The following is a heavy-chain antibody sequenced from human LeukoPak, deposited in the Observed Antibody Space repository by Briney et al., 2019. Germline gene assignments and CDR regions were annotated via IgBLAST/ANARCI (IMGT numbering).Heavy chain of an antibody. J-gene: IGHJ6*03. V-gene: IGHV4-59*08. CDR2: IYYSGST. Sequence: SETLSLTCTVSGGSISSYYWSWIPQPPGKGLEWIGYIYYSGSTNYNPSLKSRVTISVDTSKNQFSLKLSSVTAADTAVYYCARLRVGIAAAGSNHYYMDVWGKGTTVTVSS. CDR3: ARLRVGIAAAGSNHYYMDV. D-gene: IGHD6-13*01. CDR1: GGSISSYY.